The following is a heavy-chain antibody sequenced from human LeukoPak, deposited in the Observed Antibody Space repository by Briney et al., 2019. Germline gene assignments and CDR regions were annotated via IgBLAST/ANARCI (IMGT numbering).Heavy chain of an antibody. J-gene: IGHJ5*02. Sequence: SGPTLAKPTQTPTLTCTFSGFPLSTSGVGVGWIRQPPGKALEWLAPIYWDDDKRYSPSLKSRLTITKDTSKNQVVLTMTNMDPVDTATYYCAHSSSLGYCSSTSCWNWFDPWGQGTLVTVSS. V-gene: IGHV2-5*02. CDR1: GFPLSTSGVG. CDR3: AHSSSLGYCSSTSCWNWFDP. D-gene: IGHD2-2*01. CDR2: IYWDDDK.